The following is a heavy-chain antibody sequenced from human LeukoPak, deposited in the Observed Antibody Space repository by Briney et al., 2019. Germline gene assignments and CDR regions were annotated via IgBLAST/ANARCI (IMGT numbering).Heavy chain of an antibody. Sequence: SETLSLTCTVSAGSMSNYYWSWVRQPPGKGLEWIAYIYSSGSTNYNPSLKSRATISLDTSKNQFSLKLTSVTAADTAVYYCAKSRYKIAVAGYFDYWGQGTLVTVSS. D-gene: IGHD6-19*01. CDR3: AKSRYKIAVAGYFDY. CDR1: AGSMSNYY. V-gene: IGHV4-59*01. CDR2: IYSSGST. J-gene: IGHJ4*02.